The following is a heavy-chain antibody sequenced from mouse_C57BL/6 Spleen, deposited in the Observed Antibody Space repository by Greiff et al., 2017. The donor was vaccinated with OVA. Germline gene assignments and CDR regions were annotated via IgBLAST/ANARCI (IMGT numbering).Heavy chain of an antibody. CDR2: IYPRSGNT. Sequence: VKLVESGAELARPGASVKLSCKASGYTFTSYGISWVKQRTGQGLEWIGEIYPRSGNTYYNEKFKGKATLTADKSSSTAYMELRSLTSEDSAVYFCARGDYGNYPWFAYWGQGTLVTVSA. CDR1: GYTFTSYG. CDR3: ARGDYGNYPWFAY. D-gene: IGHD2-1*01. J-gene: IGHJ3*01. V-gene: IGHV1-81*01.